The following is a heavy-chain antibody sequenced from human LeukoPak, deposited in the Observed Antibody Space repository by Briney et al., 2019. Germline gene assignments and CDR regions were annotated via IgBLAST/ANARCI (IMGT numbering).Heavy chain of an antibody. CDR1: GVTFSSYA. CDR3: AKDQPTTSGYKYGYFDY. Sequence: PGGSLRLSCAASGVTFSSYAMSWVRQAPGKGLEWVSAISGSGGSTYYADSVKGRFTISRDNSKHTLYLPMNSLRAEDTAVYYCAKDQPTTSGYKYGYFDYWGQGTLVTVSS. V-gene: IGHV3-23*01. J-gene: IGHJ4*02. CDR2: ISGSGGST. D-gene: IGHD3-22*01.